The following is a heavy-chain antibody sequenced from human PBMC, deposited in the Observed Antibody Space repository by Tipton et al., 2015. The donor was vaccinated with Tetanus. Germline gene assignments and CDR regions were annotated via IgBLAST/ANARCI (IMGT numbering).Heavy chain of an antibody. D-gene: IGHD1-14*01. Sequence: LRLSCTVSGGSVSGGDYYWSWIRQPPGKGLEWIGYIYYSGSTNYNPSLKSRVTISVDTSKNQFSLKLSSVTAADTAVYYCARGTGDYWGQGTLVTVSS. V-gene: IGHV4-61*08. CDR3: ARGTGDY. J-gene: IGHJ4*02. CDR2: IYYSGST. CDR1: GGSVSGGDYY.